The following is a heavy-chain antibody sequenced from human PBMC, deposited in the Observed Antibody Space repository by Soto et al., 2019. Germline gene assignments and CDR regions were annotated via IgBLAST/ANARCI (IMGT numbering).Heavy chain of an antibody. CDR1: GGTFSSYA. V-gene: IGHV1-69*13. Sequence: GPSVKVSCKASGGTFSSYAISWVRQAPGQGLEWMGGIIPIFGTANYAQKFQGRVTITADESTSTAYMELSSLRSEDTAVYYCASPRGDYYDSSGYLTGNWFDPWGQGTLVTVSS. CDR2: IIPIFGTA. CDR3: ASPRGDYYDSSGYLTGNWFDP. J-gene: IGHJ5*02. D-gene: IGHD3-22*01.